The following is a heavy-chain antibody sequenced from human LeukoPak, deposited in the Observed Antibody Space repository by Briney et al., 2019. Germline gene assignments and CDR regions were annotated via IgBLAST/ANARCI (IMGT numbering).Heavy chain of an antibody. J-gene: IGHJ4*02. CDR3: ARLLAYCGGDCYGGFDY. Sequence: PGRSLRLSCAASGFTFSSYGMHWVRQAPGKGLEWVAVISYDGSNKYYADSVKGRFTISRDNSKNTLYLQMNSLRAEDTAVYYCARLLAYCGGDCYGGFDYWGQGTLVTVSS. V-gene: IGHV3-30*03. D-gene: IGHD2-21*02. CDR2: ISYDGSNK. CDR1: GFTFSSYG.